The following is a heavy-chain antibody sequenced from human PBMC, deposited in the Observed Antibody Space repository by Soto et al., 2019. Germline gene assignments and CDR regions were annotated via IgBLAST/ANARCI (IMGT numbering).Heavy chain of an antibody. CDR2: INHSGST. CDR3: ARGVGGGGIVVVPAAEYYFDY. J-gene: IGHJ4*02. D-gene: IGHD2-2*01. Sequence: QVQLQQWGAGLLKPSETLSLTCAVYGGSFSGYYWSWIRQPPGKGLEWIGEINHSGSTNYNPSLKSRVTISVDTSKNQFSLKLSSVTAADTAVYYCARGVGGGGIVVVPAAEYYFDYWGQGTLVTVSS. V-gene: IGHV4-34*01. CDR1: GGSFSGYY.